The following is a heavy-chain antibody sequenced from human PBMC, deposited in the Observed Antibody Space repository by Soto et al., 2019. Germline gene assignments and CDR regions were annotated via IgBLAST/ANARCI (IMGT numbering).Heavy chain of an antibody. D-gene: IGHD1-26*01. V-gene: IGHV3-48*02. CDR1: GLNLSTYN. Sequence: GGSLRLSCAASGLNLSTYNMNWVRQAPGKGLEWISYVSSSSSSTYYADSVKGRFTISRDNTKNSVYLQLNSLRDEDTAVYYCASDEGVSTGTYFYFNFWGQGTLVTVSS. CDR2: VSSSSSST. CDR3: ASDEGVSTGTYFYFNF. J-gene: IGHJ4*02.